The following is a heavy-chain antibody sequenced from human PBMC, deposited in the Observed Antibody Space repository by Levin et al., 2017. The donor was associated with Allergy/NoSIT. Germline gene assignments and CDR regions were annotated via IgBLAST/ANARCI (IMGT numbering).Heavy chain of an antibody. D-gene: IGHD6-19*01. J-gene: IGHJ4*02. CDR3: AREGVAGLGGDLLSLAFHFDY. CDR1: GYTFTGYY. Sequence: PVASVKVSCKASGYTFTGYYMHWVRQAPGQGLEWMGRINPNSGGTNYAQKFQGRVTMTRDTSISTAYMELSRLRSDDTAVYYCAREGVAGLGGDLLSLAFHFDYWGQGTLVTVSS. CDR2: INPNSGGT. V-gene: IGHV1-2*06.